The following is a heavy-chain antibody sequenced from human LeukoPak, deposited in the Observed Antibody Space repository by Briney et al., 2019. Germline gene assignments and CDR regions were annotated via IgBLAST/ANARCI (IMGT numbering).Heavy chain of an antibody. Sequence: GGSLRLSXAASGFTFSSYWMHWVRQAPGKGLVWVSRINSDGSSTCYADSVKGRFTISRDNAKNTLYLQMNSLRAEDTAVYYCARWTGKGDAFDIWGQGTMVTVSS. J-gene: IGHJ3*02. CDR3: ARWTGKGDAFDI. CDR1: GFTFSSYW. D-gene: IGHD3/OR15-3a*01. V-gene: IGHV3-74*01. CDR2: INSDGSST.